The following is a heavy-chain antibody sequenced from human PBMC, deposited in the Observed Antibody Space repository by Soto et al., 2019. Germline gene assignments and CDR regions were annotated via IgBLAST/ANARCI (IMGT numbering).Heavy chain of an antibody. J-gene: IGHJ4*02. CDR2: IFSNDER. V-gene: IGHV2-26*01. D-gene: IGHD3-10*01. Sequence: VPTLVNPTESLTLTCTVAGFSLSNARMGVSWIRQPPGKALEWLAHIFSNDERSYSTSLKSRLTISKDTSKSQVVLTMTNMDPLDTATYYCARKTTTMVRGVIFDYWGQGTLVTASS. CDR1: GFSLSNARMG. CDR3: ARKTTTMVRGVIFDY.